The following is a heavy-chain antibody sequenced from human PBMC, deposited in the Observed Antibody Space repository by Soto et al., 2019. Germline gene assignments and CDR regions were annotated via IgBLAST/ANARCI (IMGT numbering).Heavy chain of an antibody. Sequence: QLQLQESGSGLVKPSQTLSLTCAVSGGSISSGGYSWSWIRQPPGKGLEWIGYIYHSGGTYYNPPLTAPVTIPVARSKNRFALKRSSVTAAATAVYSCARGPPYGYWGQGTLVPFPS. V-gene: IGHV4-30-2*01. D-gene: IGHD3-16*01. CDR1: GGSISSGGYS. J-gene: IGHJ4*02. CDR2: IYHSGGT. CDR3: ARGPPYGY.